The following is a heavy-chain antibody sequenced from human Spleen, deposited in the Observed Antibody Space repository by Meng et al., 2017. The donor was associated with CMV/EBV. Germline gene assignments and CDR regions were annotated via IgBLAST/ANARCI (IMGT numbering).Heavy chain of an antibody. CDR3: ARAPVGWYSFDY. V-gene: IGHV3-72*01. CDR1: GFTFSDNH. J-gene: IGHJ4*02. CDR2: IRNKANRYTT. D-gene: IGHD6-19*01. Sequence: SGFTFSDNHIDCVRQAPGKGLEWVGRIRNKANRYTTEYVASVKGRFTISRDDSKKSVYLQMNSLKTEDTAVYYCARAPVGWYSFDYWGQGTLVTVSS.